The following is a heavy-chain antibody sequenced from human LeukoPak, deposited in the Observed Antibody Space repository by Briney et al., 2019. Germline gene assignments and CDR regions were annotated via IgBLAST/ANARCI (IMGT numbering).Heavy chain of an antibody. D-gene: IGHD2-2*02. V-gene: IGHV1-2*02. CDR3: VPIPGYCSSTSCYRGWSDWFDP. CDR1: GYTFTGYY. J-gene: IGHJ5*02. Sequence: GASVKVSCKASGYTFTGYYMHWVRQAPGQGLEWMGWINPNSGGTNYAQKFQGRVTMTRDMSISTAYMKLSRLRSDDTAVYYCVPIPGYCSSTSCYRGWSDWFDPWGQGTLVTVSS. CDR2: INPNSGGT.